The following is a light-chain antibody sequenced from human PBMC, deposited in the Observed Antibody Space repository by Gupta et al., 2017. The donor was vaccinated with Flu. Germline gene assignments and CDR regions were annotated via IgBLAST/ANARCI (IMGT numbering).Light chain of an antibody. CDR2: DAS. J-gene: IGKJ2*01. V-gene: IGKV3-11*01. Sequence: EIELTQSPATLSLSPGERATLSCRASQSVSTYLAWYQKKPGQAPRLLIYDASNRDTGIPARFSGSGYGKDFTLTISSREQEDFAVYYCQKRSNWPPYTFGQGTRLETK. CDR3: QKRSNWPPYT. CDR1: QSVSTY.